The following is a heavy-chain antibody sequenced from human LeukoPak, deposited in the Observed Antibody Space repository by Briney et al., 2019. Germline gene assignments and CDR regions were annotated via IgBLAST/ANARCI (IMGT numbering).Heavy chain of an antibody. CDR2: INTNGDSA. CDR1: GFKFSSYW. D-gene: IGHD5-24*01. J-gene: IGHJ4*01. CDR3: VRDNAYTFDY. Sequence: GGSLKLSGPVSGFKFSSYWRNWVRRVLGKGRMWVAHINTNGDSANYADSVKGRFTISRDNAKSTLSLQMNSLRAEDTAIYYCVRDNAYTFDYWGQGTLVTVSS. V-gene: IGHV3-74*01.